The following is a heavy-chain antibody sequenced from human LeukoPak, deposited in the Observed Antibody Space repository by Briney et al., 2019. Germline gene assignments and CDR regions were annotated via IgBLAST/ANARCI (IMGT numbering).Heavy chain of an antibody. CDR3: ARLPPRYSSGWYSPDY. V-gene: IGHV5-51*01. CDR1: GYRFTSYW. CDR2: IYPGDSDT. J-gene: IGHJ4*02. Sequence: GESLKISCKGSGYRFTSYWIGWVRQMPGKGLEWMGIIYPGDSDTRYSPSFQGQVTISADKSISTAYLQWSSPKASDTAMYYCARLPPRYSSGWYSPDYWGQGTLVTVSS. D-gene: IGHD6-19*01.